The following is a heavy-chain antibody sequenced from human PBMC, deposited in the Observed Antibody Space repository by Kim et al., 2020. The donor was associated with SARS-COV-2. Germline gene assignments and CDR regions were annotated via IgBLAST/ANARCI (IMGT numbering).Heavy chain of an antibody. D-gene: IGHD6-13*01. V-gene: IGHV4-59*01. CDR2: IYYSGST. J-gene: IGHJ2*01. CDR1: GGSISSYY. Sequence: SETLSLTCTVSGGSISSYYWSWIRQPPGKGLEWIGYIYYSGSTNYNPSLKSRVTISVDTSKNQFSLKLSSVTAADTAVYYCASAHIAAAANTRPRYFDLWGRGTLVTVSS. CDR3: ASAHIAAAANTRPRYFDL.